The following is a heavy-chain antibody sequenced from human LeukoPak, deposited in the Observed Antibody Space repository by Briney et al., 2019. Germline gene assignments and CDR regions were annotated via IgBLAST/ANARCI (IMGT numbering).Heavy chain of an antibody. Sequence: PGGSLRLSCAASGFTFSSYAMSWVRQAPGKGLESVSAISGSGGSTYYADSVKGRFTISRDNSKNTLYLQMNSLRAEDTAVYYCAKGQSFQGDCSSTSCYGVDYWGQGTLVTVSS. J-gene: IGHJ4*02. CDR2: ISGSGGST. D-gene: IGHD2-2*01. CDR3: AKGQSFQGDCSSTSCYGVDY. CDR1: GFTFSSYA. V-gene: IGHV3-23*01.